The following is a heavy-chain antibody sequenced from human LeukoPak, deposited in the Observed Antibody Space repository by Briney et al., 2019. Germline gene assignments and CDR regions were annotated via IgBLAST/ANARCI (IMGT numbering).Heavy chain of an antibody. Sequence: GGSLRLSCAASGFIFKNYAMSWVRQAPGKGLEWVSIISGTSDTTRYGDSVRGRFTTSRDNPRNTLYLQIDSLRVDDTAVYYCAKADATIGGAFDIWGRGTMVIVSS. J-gene: IGHJ3*02. CDR3: AKADATIGGAFDI. CDR2: ISGTSDTT. CDR1: GFIFKNYA. V-gene: IGHV3-23*01. D-gene: IGHD3-3*01.